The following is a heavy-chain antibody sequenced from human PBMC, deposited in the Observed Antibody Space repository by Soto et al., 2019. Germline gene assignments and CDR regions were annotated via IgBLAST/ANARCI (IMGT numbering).Heavy chain of an antibody. Sequence: QVQLVQSGAEVKEPGDSVRVSCEASGYTFTAYYIHWVRQAPGQGLEWMGWINPEVGDTTYAQDSRGRVAMTRDMSISTVYMKLSRLTSDDTAIYYCARNMDYYYGPGSGNGHGFWGQGTAVTVFS. CDR1: GYTFTAYY. CDR2: INPEVGDT. D-gene: IGHD3-10*01. V-gene: IGHV1-2*02. J-gene: IGHJ6*02. CDR3: ARNMDYYYGPGSGNGHGF.